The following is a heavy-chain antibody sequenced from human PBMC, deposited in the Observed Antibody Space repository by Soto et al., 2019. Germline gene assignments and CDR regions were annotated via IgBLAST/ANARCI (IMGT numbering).Heavy chain of an antibody. CDR2: ISSSGHFA. CDR3: VRELGGLDC. V-gene: IGHV3-11*05. J-gene: IGHJ4*02. CDR1: GLTFSDYY. Sequence: QVQLVESGGGLVKPGGSLRLSCAASGLTFSDYYMSWIRQAPGKGLEWVSYISSSGHFANYADSVKGRSTISTNNARNSLYLQMNSLSAEDTAVYYCVRELGGLDCWGQGTLVTVSS.